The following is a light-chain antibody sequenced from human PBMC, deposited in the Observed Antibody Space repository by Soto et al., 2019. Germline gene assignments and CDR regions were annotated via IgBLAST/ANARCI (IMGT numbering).Light chain of an antibody. CDR3: QQYGGSPRT. CDR1: QSISNY. CDR2: AAS. Sequence: EIVLTQSPGTLSLSPGERATLSCRASQSISNYLAWYQQRPGQTPRLLIYAASSRATGVPDRFRGGGSATDFTLTVSRLEPEDFAVYYCQQYGGSPRTFGQGTNLEIK. V-gene: IGKV3-20*01. J-gene: IGKJ2*01.